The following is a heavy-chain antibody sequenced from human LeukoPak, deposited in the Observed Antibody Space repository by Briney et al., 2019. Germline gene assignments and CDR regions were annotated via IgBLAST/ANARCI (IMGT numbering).Heavy chain of an antibody. Sequence: SETLSLTCSVSGGSISSASYYWTWIRQHPGKGLEWIGYIYYSGSTDYNPSLKGRVMISPDTSKNQFSLRLSSVTAADTAVYYCARDVSGWRFDYWGQGTLVTVSS. D-gene: IGHD6-19*01. J-gene: IGHJ4*02. V-gene: IGHV4-31*03. CDR3: ARDVSGWRFDY. CDR1: GGSISSASYY. CDR2: IYYSGST.